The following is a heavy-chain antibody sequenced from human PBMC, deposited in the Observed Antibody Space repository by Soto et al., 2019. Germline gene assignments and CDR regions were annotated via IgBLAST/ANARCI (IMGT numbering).Heavy chain of an antibody. Sequence: GGSLRLSCTASGFTFGDYAMSWFRQAPGKGLEWVGLIRSKPYGGTTEYAASVKGRFTISRDDSKSIAYLQMNSLKTDDTAVYYCTRGKSSSSTYYYYYMDVWGKGTTVTVSS. CDR2: IRSKPYGGTT. D-gene: IGHD6-6*01. CDR1: GFTFGDYA. CDR3: TRGKSSSSTYYYYYMDV. V-gene: IGHV3-49*03. J-gene: IGHJ6*03.